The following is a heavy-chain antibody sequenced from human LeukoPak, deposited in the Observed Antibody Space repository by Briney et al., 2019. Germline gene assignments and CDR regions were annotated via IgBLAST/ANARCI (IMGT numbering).Heavy chain of an antibody. CDR1: GFIFNSFG. J-gene: IGHJ4*02. CDR2: ISSSGSTI. CDR3: ARDGCSGGSCRFDY. V-gene: IGHV3-48*04. Sequence: GGSLRLSCAAAGFIFNSFGMNWVRQAPGKGLECVSYISSSGSTIYYADSVKGRFTISRDNAKNSLYLQMNSLRAEDTAVYYCARDGCSGGSCRFDYWGQGTLVTVSS. D-gene: IGHD2-15*01.